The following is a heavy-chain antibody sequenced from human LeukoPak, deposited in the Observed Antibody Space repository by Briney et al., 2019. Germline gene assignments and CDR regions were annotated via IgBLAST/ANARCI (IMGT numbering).Heavy chain of an antibody. Sequence: SVKVSCKASGGTFSSYAISWVRQAPGQGLEWMGRIIPVFGIANYAQKFQGRVTITADKSTSTAYMELSSLRSEDTAVYYCARMEQQLVRDNWFDPWGQGTLVTVSS. CDR2: IIPVFGIA. V-gene: IGHV1-69*04. J-gene: IGHJ5*02. CDR3: ARMEQQLVRDNWFDP. CDR1: GGTFSSYA. D-gene: IGHD6-13*01.